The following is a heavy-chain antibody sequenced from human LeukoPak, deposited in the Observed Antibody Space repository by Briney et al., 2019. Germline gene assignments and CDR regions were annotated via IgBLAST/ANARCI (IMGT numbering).Heavy chain of an antibody. V-gene: IGHV3-64D*09. CDR2: ISSNGGST. Sequence: PGGSLRLSCGASGFTFSSYAMHWVRQAPGKGLEYVSAISSNGGSTYCADSVKGRFTISRDNSKNTLYLQMSSLRAEDTAVYYCVKVGSRDGYKLGGLRRLFDYWGQATLVTVSS. J-gene: IGHJ4*02. D-gene: IGHD5-24*01. CDR3: VKVGSRDGYKLGGLRRLFDY. CDR1: GFTFSSYA.